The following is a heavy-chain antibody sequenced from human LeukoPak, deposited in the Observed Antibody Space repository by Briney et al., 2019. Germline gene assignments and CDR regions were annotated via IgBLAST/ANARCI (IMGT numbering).Heavy chain of an antibody. CDR2: INHSGST. CDR1: GGSISSYY. D-gene: IGHD2-2*01. Sequence: SETLSLTCTVSGGSISSYYWSWIRQPPGKGLEWIGEINHSGSTNYNPSLKSRVTISVDTSKNQFSLKLSSVTAADTAVYYCARGRFFRVPAAPNWFDPWGQGTLVTVSS. J-gene: IGHJ5*02. V-gene: IGHV4-34*01. CDR3: ARGRFFRVPAAPNWFDP.